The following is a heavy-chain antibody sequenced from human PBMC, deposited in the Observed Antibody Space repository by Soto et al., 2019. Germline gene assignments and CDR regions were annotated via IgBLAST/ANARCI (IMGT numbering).Heavy chain of an antibody. Sequence: ASVKVSCKASGYTFTSYGISWVRQAPGQGLEWMGWISAYNGNTNYAQKLQGRVTMTTDTSTSTAYMELRSLRSDDTAVYYCATVSASYNIMPGYWAGYFNYWGPGTLATVSS. D-gene: IGHD3-9*01. CDR1: GYTFTSYG. CDR3: ATVSASYNIMPGYWAGYFNY. CDR2: ISAYNGNT. J-gene: IGHJ4*01. V-gene: IGHV1-18*01.